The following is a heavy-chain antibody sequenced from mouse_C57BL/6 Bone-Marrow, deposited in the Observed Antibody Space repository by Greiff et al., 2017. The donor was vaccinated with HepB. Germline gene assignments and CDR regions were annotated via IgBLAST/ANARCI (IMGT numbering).Heavy chain of an antibody. Sequence: QVQLQQPGAELVRPGSSVKLSCKASGYTFTSYWMHWVKQRPIQGLEWIGNIDPSDSETHYNQKFKDKATLTVDKSSSPAYMQLSSLTSEDSAVYYCARGGITRYYFDYWGQGTTLTVSS. CDR2: IDPSDSET. CDR3: ARGGITRYYFDY. CDR1: GYTFTSYW. J-gene: IGHJ2*01. V-gene: IGHV1-52*01. D-gene: IGHD1-1*01.